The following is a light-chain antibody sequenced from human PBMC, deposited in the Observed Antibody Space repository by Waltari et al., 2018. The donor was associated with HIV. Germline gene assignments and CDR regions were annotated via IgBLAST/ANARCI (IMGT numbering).Light chain of an antibody. Sequence: QSALTQPASVSGSPGQSITISCTGTSSAVGSYNLVSWYQQHPGKAPKLMNYEVSKRPAGVSNRFSGSKSGNTASLTISGLQAEDEADYYCCSYAGSSTYVFGTGTKVTVL. CDR3: CSYAGSSTYV. CDR1: SSAVGSYNL. V-gene: IGLV2-23*02. J-gene: IGLJ1*01. CDR2: EVS.